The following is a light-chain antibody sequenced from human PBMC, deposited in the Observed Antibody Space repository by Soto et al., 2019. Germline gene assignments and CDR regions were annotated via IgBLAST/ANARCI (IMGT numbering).Light chain of an antibody. CDR1: SSDVGGYNY. CDR2: EVS. V-gene: IGLV2-14*01. Sequence: QSALTQPASVSGSPGQSITISCTGTSSDVGGYNYVSWYQQHPGKAPKLMIYEVSNRASGVSNRLSGSKSGNTASLTISGLQAEDDADYYCNSYTSSDTRVFGTGTKLTVL. CDR3: NSYTSSDTRV. J-gene: IGLJ1*01.